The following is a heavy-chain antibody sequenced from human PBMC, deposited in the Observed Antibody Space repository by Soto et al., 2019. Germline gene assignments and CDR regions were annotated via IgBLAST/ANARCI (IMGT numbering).Heavy chain of an antibody. Sequence: APVKGSWKACGYTFTSYGISWVRHAPGQGLEWMGWISAYNGNTNYAQKLQGRVTMTTDTSTSTAYMELSSLRSDDTAVYYCAREEKQLPYSYYGMDVWGQATTVTVCS. V-gene: IGHV1-18*04. J-gene: IGHJ6*02. CDR3: AREEKQLPYSYYGMDV. CDR1: GYTFTSYG. CDR2: ISAYNGNT. D-gene: IGHD6-13*01.